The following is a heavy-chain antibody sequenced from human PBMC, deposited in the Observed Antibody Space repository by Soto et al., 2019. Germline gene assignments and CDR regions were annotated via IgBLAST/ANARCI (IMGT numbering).Heavy chain of an antibody. D-gene: IGHD3-9*01. CDR2: ISGSGGST. V-gene: IGHV3-23*01. Sequence: PGGSLRLSCAASGFTLSSYAMSWVRQAPGKGLEWVSAISGSGGSTYYADSVKGRFTISRDNSKNTLYLQMNSLRAEDTAVYYCAKIMGLWVLRYFARHGYGMDVWGQGTTVTVSS. CDR1: GFTLSSYA. CDR3: AKIMGLWVLRYFARHGYGMDV. J-gene: IGHJ6*02.